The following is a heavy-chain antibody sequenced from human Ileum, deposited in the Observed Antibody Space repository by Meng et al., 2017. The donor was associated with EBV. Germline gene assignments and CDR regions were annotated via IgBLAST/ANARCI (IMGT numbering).Heavy chain of an antibody. D-gene: IGHD1-26*01. J-gene: IGHJ4*02. V-gene: IGHV6-1*01. CDR2: TYYRSKWNT. Sequence: HVQLRHSRPGLLQPSQTLSITCAISGDSVSSISGAWNWIRQSPSRGLEWLGRTYYRSKWNTDYAVSVSSRITISPDTSKNQFSLQLNSVTPEDTAVYYCARGSYYFDSWGQGTLVTVSS. CDR1: GDSVSSISGA. CDR3: ARGSYYFDS.